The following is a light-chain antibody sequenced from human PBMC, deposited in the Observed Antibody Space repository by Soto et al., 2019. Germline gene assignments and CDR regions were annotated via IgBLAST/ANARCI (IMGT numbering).Light chain of an antibody. V-gene: IGKV1-9*01. Sequence: DIQLTQSPSFLSASVGDRVTITCRASQGISSYLAWYQQKPGKAPKLLIYAASTLQSGVPYRFSGSGSGTEFTLTISSLQPEDFATYYCQQLNSYPRTFGQGTKVEIK. CDR3: QQLNSYPRT. CDR2: AAS. J-gene: IGKJ1*01. CDR1: QGISSY.